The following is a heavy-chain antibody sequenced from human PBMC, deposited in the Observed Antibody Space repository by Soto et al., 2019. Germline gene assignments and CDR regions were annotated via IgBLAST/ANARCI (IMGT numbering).Heavy chain of an antibody. D-gene: IGHD3-3*01. V-gene: IGHV2-5*02. Sequence: QITLNESGPTQVKPRQTLTLTCTFSGFSLTTSGVGVGWIRQSPGKAPEWLALIYWDDDKRYSPSLKSRLTINKDTYKKQVVLTMAELDPADTATYYCAHRVLRTVFGLVTTTAIYFDFWGQGTPVAVSS. J-gene: IGHJ4*02. CDR1: GFSLTTSGVG. CDR2: IYWDDDK. CDR3: AHRVLRTVFGLVTTTAIYFDF.